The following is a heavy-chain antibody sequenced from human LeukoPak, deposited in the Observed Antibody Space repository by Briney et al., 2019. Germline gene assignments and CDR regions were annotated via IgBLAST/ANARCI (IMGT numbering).Heavy chain of an antibody. CDR1: GFTFRTYW. J-gene: IGHJ4*02. D-gene: IGHD1-26*01. CDR3: ASRIVGTPDYFDY. Sequence: PGGSLRLSCAASGFTFRTYWMSWVRQAPGKGPEWVANIQQDGNEKYYVDSVKGRFTISRDNAKNSLYLQMNSLRVEDTAVYYCASRIVGTPDYFDYWGQGTLVTVSS. CDR2: IQQDGNEK. V-gene: IGHV3-7*01.